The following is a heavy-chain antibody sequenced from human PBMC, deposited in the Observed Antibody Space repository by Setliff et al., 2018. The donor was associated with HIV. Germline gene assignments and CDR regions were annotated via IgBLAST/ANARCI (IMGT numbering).Heavy chain of an antibody. D-gene: IGHD2-15*01. Sequence: LRLSCAASGFTFSSYGMHWVRQAPGKGLEWVAVIWYDGSNKYYADSVKGRFTISRDNSKNTLYLQMNSLRAEDTAVYYCAKCGGTCWHNFFGPWGQGTLVTVSS. V-gene: IGHV3-33*06. CDR2: IWYDGSNK. J-gene: IGHJ5*02. CDR1: GFTFSSYG. CDR3: AKCGGTCWHNFFGP.